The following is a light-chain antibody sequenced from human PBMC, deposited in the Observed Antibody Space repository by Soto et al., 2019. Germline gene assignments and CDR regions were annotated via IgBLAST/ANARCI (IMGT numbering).Light chain of an antibody. CDR1: QPISRY. J-gene: IGKJ1*01. CDR3: QQSYSTSRT. Sequence: DLQMTQSPSSLSASVGDSVTVTCRASQPISRYLSWYQQKPGKAPELLMYDASDLESGVPSRFSGSGSGTEFTLTINSLQPEDFATYYCQQSYSTSRTFGQGTRVEIK. V-gene: IGKV1-39*01. CDR2: DAS.